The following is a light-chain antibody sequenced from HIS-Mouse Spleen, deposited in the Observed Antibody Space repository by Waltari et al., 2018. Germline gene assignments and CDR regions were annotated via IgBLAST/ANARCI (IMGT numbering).Light chain of an antibody. J-gene: IGKJ2*01. CDR2: KAS. CDR3: QQYNSYPYT. CDR1: QSISSW. V-gene: IGKV1-5*03. Sequence: DIQMTQSPSTLPAAVGDRVTITCRASQSISSWLAWYQKKTEKAPKLLIYKASSLESGVPSRFSGSGSGTEFTLTISSLQPDDFATYYCQQYNSYPYTFGQGTKLEIK.